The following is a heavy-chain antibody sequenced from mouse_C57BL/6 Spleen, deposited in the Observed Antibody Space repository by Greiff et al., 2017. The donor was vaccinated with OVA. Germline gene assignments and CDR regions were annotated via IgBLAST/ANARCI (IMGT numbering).Heavy chain of an antibody. V-gene: IGHV1-19*01. CDR3: ARDSPYAMDY. J-gene: IGHJ4*01. Sequence: VQLQQSGPVLAKPGASVKMSCKASGYTFTDYYMNWVKQSHGKSLEWIGVINPYNGGTSYNQKFKGKATLTVDKSSSTAYMELNSLTSEDSAVYYCARDSPYAMDYWGQGTSVTVSS. CDR1: GYTFTDYY. D-gene: IGHD2-12*01. CDR2: INPYNGGT.